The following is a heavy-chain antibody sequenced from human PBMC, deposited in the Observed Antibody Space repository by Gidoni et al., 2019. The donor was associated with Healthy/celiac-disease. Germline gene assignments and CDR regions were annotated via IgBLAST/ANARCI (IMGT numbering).Heavy chain of an antibody. CDR2: VDPEDGET. J-gene: IGHJ4*02. Sequence: EVQLVQSGAEVKQPGATVKLSCKASRYTFTDYSLHWVQQAPGKGLEWMGLVDPEDGETIYEEKFQGRVTITADTSTDTAYMELSSLRSEDTAVYYCATVPFTVTTDYWGQGTLVTVSS. CDR3: ATVPFTVTTDY. CDR1: RYTFTDYS. V-gene: IGHV1-69-2*01. D-gene: IGHD4-17*01.